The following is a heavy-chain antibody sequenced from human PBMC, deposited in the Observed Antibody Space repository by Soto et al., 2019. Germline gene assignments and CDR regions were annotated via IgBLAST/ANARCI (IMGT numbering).Heavy chain of an antibody. CDR3: ARGYYYGSVRPTPGGMDV. J-gene: IGHJ6*02. Sequence: QVHLVQSGAEVKKPGASVKVSCKASGYTFTNYDINWVRQAPGQGLEWMGWISTYTGNTNYSQKLQGRVTMTTDTSTSTAYMELRSLRSDDTDVYSCARGYYYGSVRPTPGGMDVWGQGTTVTVSS. V-gene: IGHV1-18*01. CDR2: ISTYTGNT. D-gene: IGHD3-10*01. CDR1: GYTFTNYD.